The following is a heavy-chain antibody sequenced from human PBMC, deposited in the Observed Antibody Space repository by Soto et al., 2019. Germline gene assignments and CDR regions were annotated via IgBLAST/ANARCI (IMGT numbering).Heavy chain of an antibody. D-gene: IGHD3-3*01. CDR3: ARARFSQWSQDYYGLDV. Sequence: PSDTLSLTCGLSGSLPVGSISTYFWTWIRQPPGKGLEWIGEINHSGSPNYSPSLRGRVTISLDTSKKQFSLNLSSVTAADTAVYFCARARFSQWSQDYYGLDVWGQGTTVTVSS. V-gene: IGHV4-34*01. CDR2: INHSGSP. CDR1: GSLPVGSISTYF. J-gene: IGHJ6*02.